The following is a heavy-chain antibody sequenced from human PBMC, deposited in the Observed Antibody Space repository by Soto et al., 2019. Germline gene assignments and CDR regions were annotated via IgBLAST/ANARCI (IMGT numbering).Heavy chain of an antibody. J-gene: IGHJ4*02. Sequence: EVQLLESGGGLVQPGGSLRLSCAASGFTFSNHAMHWVRQAPGEGLGWVSGFRGNFVTTAYADSVKGRFTLSRDNSKNTLFLQMNSLRAEDTAIYYCVKEGTVGIEGFDFWGQGTLVTVSS. D-gene: IGHD1-26*01. CDR2: FRGNFVTT. CDR3: VKEGTVGIEGFDF. CDR1: GFTFSNHA. V-gene: IGHV3-23*01.